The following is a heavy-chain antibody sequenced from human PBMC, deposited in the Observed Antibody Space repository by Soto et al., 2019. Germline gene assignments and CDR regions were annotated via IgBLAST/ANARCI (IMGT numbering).Heavy chain of an antibody. CDR3: ARGEKAARDSSSSYYYYGMDV. Sequence: SETLSLTCTVSGGYISSYYWSWIRQPPGKGLEWIGYIYYSGSTNYNPSLKSRVTISVDTSKNQFPLKLSSVTAADTAVYYCARGEKAARDSSSSYYYYGMDVWGQGTTVTVSS. CDR1: GGYISSYY. J-gene: IGHJ6*02. CDR2: IYYSGST. V-gene: IGHV4-59*01. D-gene: IGHD6-6*01.